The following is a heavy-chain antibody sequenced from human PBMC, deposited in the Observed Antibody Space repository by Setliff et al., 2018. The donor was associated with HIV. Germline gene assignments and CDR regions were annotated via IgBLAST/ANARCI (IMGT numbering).Heavy chain of an antibody. Sequence: GGSLRLSCAASGFTFSSYNMNWVRQAPGKGLEWVSYISSSSNDIYYADSVKGRFTISRDNAKNSLYLEVNSLRVEDTAVYYCARDLLNGDYGYWGQGTLVTVSS. J-gene: IGHJ4*02. D-gene: IGHD4-17*01. CDR2: ISSSSNDI. V-gene: IGHV3-48*01. CDR3: ARDLLNGDYGY. CDR1: GFTFSSYN.